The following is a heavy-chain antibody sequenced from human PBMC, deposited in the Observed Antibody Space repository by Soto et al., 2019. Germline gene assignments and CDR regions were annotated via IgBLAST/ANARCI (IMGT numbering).Heavy chain of an antibody. CDR3: ARGRNIASSGGPYDY. Sequence: QVQLQQWGAGLLKPSETLSLTCAVYGGSFSGYYWSWIRQPPGKGLEWIGEINHSGSTNYNPSLKSRVTISVDTSKNQFPLKLSSVTAADTAVYYCARGRNIASSGGPYDYWGQGTLVTVSS. V-gene: IGHV4-34*01. CDR1: GGSFSGYY. J-gene: IGHJ4*02. D-gene: IGHD6-19*01. CDR2: INHSGST.